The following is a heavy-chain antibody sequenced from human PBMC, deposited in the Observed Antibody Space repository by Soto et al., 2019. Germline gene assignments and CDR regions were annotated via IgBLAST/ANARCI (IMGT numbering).Heavy chain of an antibody. V-gene: IGHV5-10-1*01. Sequence: GESLKISCKGSGYSFTSYWISWVRQMPGKGLEWMGRIDPTDSYTNGSPSFQGRVTISVDKSISTAYLQWSRLKASDTAMYYCARLDFGGTNACDFGVWGRGTMVTVSS. CDR3: ARLDFGGTNACDFGV. CDR1: GYSFTSYW. CDR2: IDPTDSYT. D-gene: IGHD2-2*01. J-gene: IGHJ3*01.